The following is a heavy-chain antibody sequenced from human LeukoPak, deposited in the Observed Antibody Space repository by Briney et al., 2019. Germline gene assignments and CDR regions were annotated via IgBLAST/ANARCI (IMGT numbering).Heavy chain of an antibody. CDR2: IYTSGST. D-gene: IGHD3-9*01. J-gene: IGHJ4*02. Sequence: SETLSLTCTVSGGSISSYYWSWIRQPPGKGLEWIGYIYTSGSTNYNPSLKSRVTISVDTSKNQFSLKLSSVTAADTAVYYCARLDDIYDYWGQGTLVTVSS. V-gene: IGHV4-4*09. CDR1: GGSISSYY. CDR3: ARLDDIYDY.